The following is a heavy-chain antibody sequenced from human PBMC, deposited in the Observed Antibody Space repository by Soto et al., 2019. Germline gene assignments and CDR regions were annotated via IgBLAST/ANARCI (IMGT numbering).Heavy chain of an antibody. J-gene: IGHJ6*02. CDR1: GFTFSSYS. CDR3: ARDLPGPSVILSHYYYSYGMDV. V-gene: IGHV3-21*01. D-gene: IGHD2-2*01. Sequence: EVQLVESGGGLVKPGGSLRLSCAASGFTFSSYSMNWFRQAPGKWLEWVSSISSSRIDIYYADSVKGRFTISRDKAKTSLYLQMNSPSAEDTAVYFCARDLPGPSVILSHYYYSYGMDVWGQGTTVTVSS. CDR2: ISSSRIDI.